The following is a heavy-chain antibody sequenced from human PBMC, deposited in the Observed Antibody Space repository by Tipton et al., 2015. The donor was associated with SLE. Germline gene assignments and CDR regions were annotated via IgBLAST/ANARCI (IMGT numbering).Heavy chain of an antibody. CDR2: IYYRGSP. D-gene: IGHD1-26*01. Sequence: TLSLTCTVSGGSISSTGHYWGWIRQPPGKGLEWIGNIYYRGSPYYNPSLNSRATISVDTSKNQFSLKLNSVTAADTAVYYCARFLGGPGHSDFWGQGTLVTVSS. CDR3: ARFLGGPGHSDF. J-gene: IGHJ4*02. V-gene: IGHV4-39*07. CDR1: GGSISSTGHY.